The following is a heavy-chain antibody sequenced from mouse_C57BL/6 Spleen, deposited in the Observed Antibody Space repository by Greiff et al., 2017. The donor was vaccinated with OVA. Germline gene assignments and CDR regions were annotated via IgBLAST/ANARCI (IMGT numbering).Heavy chain of an antibody. D-gene: IGHD1-1*02. Sequence: VQLQQPGAELVKPGASVKLSCKASGYTFTSYWMHWVKQRPGQGLEWIGMIHPTSGSTNYNEKFKSKATLTVDKSSSTAYMQLSSLTSEDAAVYYCARVGRRCPTWFAYWGQGTLVTVSA. CDR3: ARVGRRCPTWFAY. V-gene: IGHV1-64*01. J-gene: IGHJ3*01. CDR1: GYTFTSYW. CDR2: IHPTSGST.